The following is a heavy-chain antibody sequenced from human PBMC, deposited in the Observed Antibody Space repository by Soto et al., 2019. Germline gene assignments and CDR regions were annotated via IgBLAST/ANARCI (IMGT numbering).Heavy chain of an antibody. D-gene: IGHD3-22*01. CDR1: GGSISSYY. J-gene: IGHJ4*02. Sequence: SETLSLTCTVSGGSISSYYWSWIRQPPGKGPEWIGYIYYSGSTNYNPSLKSRVTISVDTSKNQFSLKLSSVTAADTAVYYCVSYYDSSGQYFDYWGQGTLVTVSS. CDR2: IYYSGST. CDR3: VSYYDSSGQYFDY. V-gene: IGHV4-59*01.